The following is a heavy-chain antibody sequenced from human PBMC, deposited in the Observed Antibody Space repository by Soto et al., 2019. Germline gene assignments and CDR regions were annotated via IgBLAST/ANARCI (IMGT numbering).Heavy chain of an antibody. D-gene: IGHD3-10*01. CDR1: GYTFXIYG. CDR3: ARDPPIYGSGSYWPFAFDI. Sequence: ASVKVSCKASGYTFXIYGISWVRQAPGQGLEWMGWISAYNGNTNYAQKLQGRVTMTTDTSTSTAYMELRSLRSDDTAVYYCARDPPIYGSGSYWPFAFDIWGQGTMVTVSS. J-gene: IGHJ3*02. CDR2: ISAYNGNT. V-gene: IGHV1-18*01.